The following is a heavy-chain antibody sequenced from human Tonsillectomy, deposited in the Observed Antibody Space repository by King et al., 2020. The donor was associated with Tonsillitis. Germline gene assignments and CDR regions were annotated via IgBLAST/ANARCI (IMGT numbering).Heavy chain of an antibody. CDR1: GFTVSRKY. CDR3: AGAGYNYGKDRPYYFDY. Sequence: VQLVESGGGLIQPGGSLRLSCAASGFTVSRKYISWVRQAPGKGLEWVSVIYSSGTTHYADSVKGRFTLSSDNSKNTLYLQMNSLRAEDTAVYYCAGAGYNYGKDRPYYFDYWGLGTLVTVSS. J-gene: IGHJ4*02. V-gene: IGHV3-53*01. D-gene: IGHD5-18*01. CDR2: IYSSGTT.